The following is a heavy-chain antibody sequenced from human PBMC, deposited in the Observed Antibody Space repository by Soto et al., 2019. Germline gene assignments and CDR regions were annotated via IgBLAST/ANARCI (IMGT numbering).Heavy chain of an antibody. D-gene: IGHD5-18*01. Sequence: GGSLRLSCAASGFTFSSYSMNWVRQAPGKGLEWVSSISSSSSYIYYADSVKGRFTISRDNAKNSLYLQMNSLRAEDTAVYYCARNLRGTANEYYYYGMDVWGQGTTVTVSS. CDR1: GFTFSSYS. CDR2: ISSSSSYI. J-gene: IGHJ6*02. CDR3: ARNLRGTANEYYYYGMDV. V-gene: IGHV3-21*01.